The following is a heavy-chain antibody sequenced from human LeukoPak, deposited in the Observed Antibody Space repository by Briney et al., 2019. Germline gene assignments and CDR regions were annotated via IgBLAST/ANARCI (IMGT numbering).Heavy chain of an antibody. J-gene: IGHJ4*02. CDR1: GGSISSYY. CDR2: IYYSGST. D-gene: IGHD4-23*01. CDR3: ARATGGNSPY. Sequence: PSETLSLTCTVSGGSISSYYWSWIRQLPGKGLEWIGCIYYSGSTNYNPSLKSRVTISVDTSRNQFSLKLSSMTAADTAVYYCARATGGNSPYWGQGILVTVSS. V-gene: IGHV4-59*01.